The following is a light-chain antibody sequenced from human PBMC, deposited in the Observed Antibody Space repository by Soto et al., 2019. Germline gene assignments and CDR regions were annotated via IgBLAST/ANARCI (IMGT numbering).Light chain of an antibody. CDR1: RTVDGNY. CDR2: SAS. CDR3: QQYSASPRT. V-gene: IGKV3-20*01. Sequence: EVVLTQSPGTLSSSPGERATLSCKASRTVDGNYLAWYHQKPGQPPRLLIHSASTRAPGIPDRFSASGAGTDFTLTISRLEPEDSAVYYCQQYSASPRTFGPGTKVEIK. J-gene: IGKJ1*01.